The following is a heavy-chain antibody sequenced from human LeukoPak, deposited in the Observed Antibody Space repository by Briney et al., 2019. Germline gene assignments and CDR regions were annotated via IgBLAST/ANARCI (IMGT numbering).Heavy chain of an antibody. V-gene: IGHV1-3*03. CDR1: GYTFSSYA. CDR3: ARGVSIDCSSTSCYPEYNWFDP. J-gene: IGHJ5*02. D-gene: IGHD2-2*01. Sequence: ASVKVSCKASGYTFSSYAMNWVRQAPGQGLEWMGWINAGNGNTKYSQEFQGRVTITRDTSASTAYMELSSLRSEDMAVYYCARGVSIDCSSTSCYPEYNWFDPWGQGTLVTVSS. CDR2: INAGNGNT.